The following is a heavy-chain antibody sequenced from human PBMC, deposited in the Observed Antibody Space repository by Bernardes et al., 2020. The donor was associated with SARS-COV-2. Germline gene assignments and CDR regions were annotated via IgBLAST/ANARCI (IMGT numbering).Heavy chain of an antibody. CDR2: VSGDGSSA. CDR1: GFTFSSYW. D-gene: IGHD3-3*01. V-gene: IGHV3-74*01. CDR3: ASQYYGFWSGPGNV. J-gene: IGHJ6*02. Sequence: GGSLRLSCAASGFTFSSYWMHWVRQAPGKGLVWVSRVSGDGSSASYADSVKGRFTISRDNAKNTLYLQMNSLRAEDTAVYYCASQYYGFWSGPGNVWGQGTTVTVSS.